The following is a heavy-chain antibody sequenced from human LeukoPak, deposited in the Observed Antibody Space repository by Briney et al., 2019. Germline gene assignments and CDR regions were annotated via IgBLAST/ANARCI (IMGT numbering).Heavy chain of an antibody. J-gene: IGHJ4*02. CDR2: IDHSGTT. V-gene: IGHV4-34*01. Sequence: SETLSLTCAVYGASFRNYYWSWIRQTPGKGLEWIGEIDHSGTTNYNPSLKSRVTISLGTSKNQFSLKVTSVTAADTAVYYCARSGTYQYSSTSDYWGQGTLVTVSS. CDR3: ARSGTYQYSSTSDY. D-gene: IGHD6-13*01. CDR1: GASFRNYY.